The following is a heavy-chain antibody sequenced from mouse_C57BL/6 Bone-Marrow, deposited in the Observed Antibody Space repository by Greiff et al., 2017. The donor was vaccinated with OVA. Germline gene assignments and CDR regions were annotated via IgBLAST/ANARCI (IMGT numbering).Heavy chain of an antibody. CDR2: IYPRDGST. V-gene: IGHV1-85*01. Sequence: QVQLQQSGPELVKPGASVKLSCKASGYTFTSYDINWVKQRPGQGLEWIGWIYPRDGSTKYNEKFKGKATLTVDTSSSTAYMELHSLTSEDSAVYCCASKRDYDYDGYWGQGTTLTVSS. J-gene: IGHJ2*01. CDR3: ASKRDYDYDGY. CDR1: GYTFTSYD. D-gene: IGHD2-4*01.